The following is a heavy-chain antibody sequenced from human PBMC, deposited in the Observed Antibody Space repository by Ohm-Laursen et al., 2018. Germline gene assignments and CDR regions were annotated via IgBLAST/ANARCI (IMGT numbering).Heavy chain of an antibody. J-gene: IGHJ3*02. Sequence: SLRLSCAASGFTVSSNYMSWVRQAPGKGLEWVSVIYSGGSTYYADSVKGRFTISRDNSKNTLYLQMNSLRAEDTAVYYCASQVPLWFGGGAFDIWGQGTMVTVSS. CDR2: IYSGGST. CDR3: ASQVPLWFGGGAFDI. V-gene: IGHV3-53*01. D-gene: IGHD3-10*01. CDR1: GFTVSSNY.